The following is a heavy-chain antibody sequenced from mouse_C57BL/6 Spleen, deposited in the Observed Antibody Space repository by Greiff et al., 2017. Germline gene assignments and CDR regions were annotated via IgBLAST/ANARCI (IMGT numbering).Heavy chain of an antibody. V-gene: IGHV1-15*01. CDR3: TRRGIAY. Sequence: VQLQQSGAELVRPGASVTLSCKASGYTFTDYEMHWVKQTPVHGLEWIGAIDPETGGTAYNQKFKGKAILTADKSSSTSYMELRSLTSEDSAVHYCTRRGIAYWGQGTLVTVSA. CDR2: IDPETGGT. CDR1: GYTFTDYE. J-gene: IGHJ3*01.